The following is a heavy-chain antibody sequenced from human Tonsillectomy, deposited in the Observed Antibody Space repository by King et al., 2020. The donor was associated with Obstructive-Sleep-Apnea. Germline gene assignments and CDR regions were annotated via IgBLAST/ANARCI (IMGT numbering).Heavy chain of an antibody. D-gene: IGHD6-19*01. CDR2: INPNRGNT. CDR1: GYTFTSYD. Sequence: QLVQSGAEVKKPGASLKVSCKASGYTFTSYDIHWVRQATGQGLEWMGWINPNRGNTGYAQKFQGRVTMTRDTSINTAYMELISLRSEDTAVYYCARRHSSGWHGWGYWGQGTLVTISS. V-gene: IGHV1-8*01. CDR3: ARRHSSGWHGWGY. J-gene: IGHJ4*02.